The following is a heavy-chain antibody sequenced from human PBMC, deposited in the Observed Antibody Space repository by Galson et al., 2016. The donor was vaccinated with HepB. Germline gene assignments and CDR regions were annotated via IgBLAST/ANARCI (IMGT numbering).Heavy chain of an antibody. CDR1: GFTFSSYT. Sequence: SLRLSCAASGFTFSSYTMNWVRQAPGKGLEWVSYITKSRSTINCADSVKGRFTISRDNVNNLAFLQMNSLRVEDTAVYYCARSVEGHFDYWGRGTLVTVSS. CDR2: ITKSRSTI. D-gene: IGHD1-1*01. J-gene: IGHJ4*02. CDR3: ARSVEGHFDY. V-gene: IGHV3-48*01.